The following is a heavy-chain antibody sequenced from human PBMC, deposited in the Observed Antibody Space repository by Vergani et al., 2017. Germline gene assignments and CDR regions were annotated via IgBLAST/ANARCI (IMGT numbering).Heavy chain of an antibody. CDR2: ISGSGGTT. J-gene: IGHJ6*03. V-gene: IGHV3-23*01. CDR3: ASPYSECTTTSCYFTLFYLDV. Sequence: EVQLLESGGALVQPGGSLRLSCAASGFTFNNYAMSWVRQAPGKGLEWVSDISGSGGTTYYADSVKGRFTISRDNSKNTLYLQMNSLRAEDTAVYYCASPYSECTTTSCYFTLFYLDVWGIGTTVTVSS. CDR1: GFTFNNYA. D-gene: IGHD2-2*01.